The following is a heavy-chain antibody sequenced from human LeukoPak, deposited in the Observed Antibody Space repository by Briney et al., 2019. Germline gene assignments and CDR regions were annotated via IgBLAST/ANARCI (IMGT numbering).Heavy chain of an antibody. CDR2: ISGGGGST. Sequence: GGSLRLSCAASGFTFTSYSMNWVRQAPGKGLEWVSTISGGGGSTYYADSVKGRFTISRDNSKNTLYLQVNSLRAEDTAVYYCAKQYGWFGELPRNDYWGQGTLVTVSS. V-gene: IGHV3-23*01. J-gene: IGHJ4*02. D-gene: IGHD3-10*01. CDR1: GFTFTSYS. CDR3: AKQYGWFGELPRNDY.